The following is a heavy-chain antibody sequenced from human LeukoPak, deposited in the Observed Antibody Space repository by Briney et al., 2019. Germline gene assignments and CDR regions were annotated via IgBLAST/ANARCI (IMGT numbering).Heavy chain of an antibody. Sequence: GGSLRLSCAASGCTFSSYSMNWVRQAPGKGLEWVSAISSGSSYIYYADSVKGRFTISRDNAKNSLYLQMNSLRAEDTAVYYYARDGDCGSTSRRTDYCYYYGMDVWGKGTKVTVSS. CDR1: GCTFSSYS. CDR3: ARDGDCGSTSRRTDYCYYYGMDV. J-gene: IGHJ6*04. V-gene: IGHV3-21*01. CDR2: ISSGSSYI. D-gene: IGHD2-2*01.